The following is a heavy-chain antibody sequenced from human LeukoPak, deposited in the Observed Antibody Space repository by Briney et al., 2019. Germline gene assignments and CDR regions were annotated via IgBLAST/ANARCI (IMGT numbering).Heavy chain of an antibody. D-gene: IGHD1-26*01. J-gene: IGHJ4*02. CDR2: INPNSGGT. Sequence: ASVKVSCKASGGTFSSSAISWVRQAPGQGLEWMGWINPNSGGTNYAQKFQGRVTMTRDTSISTAYMELSRLRSDDTAVYYCARVGGGSYHPYWGQGTLVTVSS. CDR3: ARVGGGSYHPY. V-gene: IGHV1-2*02. CDR1: GGTFSSSA.